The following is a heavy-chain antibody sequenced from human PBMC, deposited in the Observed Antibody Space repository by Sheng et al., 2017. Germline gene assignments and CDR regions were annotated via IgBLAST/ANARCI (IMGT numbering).Heavy chain of an antibody. CDR1: GFSFKDYE. D-gene: IGHD3-22*01. J-gene: IGHJ4*02. CDR3: ANSEAFYDSSGYHWNYFHY. V-gene: IGHV3-48*03. CDR2: ITTSGNMI. Sequence: EVQLVESGGHLVQPGGSLRLSCVASGFSFKDYEMNWVRQAPGRGLEWLSYITTSGNMIKYADSVKGRFAISRDDAKNTLNLQLTGLRVEDTAVYYCANSEAFYDSSGYHWNYFHYWGRGTLVTVSS.